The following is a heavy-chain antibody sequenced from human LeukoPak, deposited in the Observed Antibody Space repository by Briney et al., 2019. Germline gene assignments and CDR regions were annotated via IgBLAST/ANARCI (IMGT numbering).Heavy chain of an antibody. J-gene: IGHJ5*02. D-gene: IGHD6-6*01. CDR2: IYYSGST. Sequence: PSETLSLTCTVSGGSVSSGSYYWSWIRQPPGKGLEWIGYIYYSGSTNYNPSLKSRVTISVDTSKNQFSLKLGSVTAADTAVYCCARSIQVGNWFDPWGQGTLVTVSS. CDR3: ARSIQVGNWFDP. V-gene: IGHV4-61*01. CDR1: GGSVSSGSYY.